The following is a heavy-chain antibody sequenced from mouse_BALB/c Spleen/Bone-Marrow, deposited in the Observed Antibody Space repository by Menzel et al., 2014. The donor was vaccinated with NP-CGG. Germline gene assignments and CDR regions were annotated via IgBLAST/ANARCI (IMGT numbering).Heavy chain of an antibody. D-gene: IGHD2-1*01. CDR3: TRSRDYGNWFAY. CDR1: GYTFTSYW. V-gene: IGHV1S127*01. CDR2: IDPSDSYT. J-gene: IGHJ3*01. Sequence: QVQLKDSGAELVKPGASVKMSCKASGYTFTSYWMHWVKQRPGQGLEWIGVIDPSDSYTSYNQKFKGKATLTVDTSSSTAYMQLSSLTSEDSAVYYCTRSRDYGNWFAYWGQGTLVTVSA.